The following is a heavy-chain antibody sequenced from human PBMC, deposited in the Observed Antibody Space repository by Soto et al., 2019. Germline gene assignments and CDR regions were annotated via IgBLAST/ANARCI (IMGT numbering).Heavy chain of an antibody. D-gene: IGHD2-21*02. CDR1: GGSFSGYY. V-gene: IGHV4-34*01. Sequence: SETLSLTCAVSGGSFSGYYWSWIRQPPGKGLEWIGDINHSVSTLYNPSFKSRVTISVDTSKNQFSLHQTSVTAADTAVYFCAREDDGGDSLDVWGQGTKVTVSS. J-gene: IGHJ6*02. CDR3: AREDDGGDSLDV. CDR2: INHSVST.